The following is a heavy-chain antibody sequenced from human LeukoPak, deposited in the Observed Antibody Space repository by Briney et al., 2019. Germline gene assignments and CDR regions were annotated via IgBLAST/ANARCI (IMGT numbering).Heavy chain of an antibody. Sequence: GGSLRLSCAASGFIFNNYAMSWVRQAPGKGLEWVSAISGSGGSTYYADSVRGRFAISRDSSKNTIYLHMNSLRAEDTAIYYCAKDPSYYYDDSGNSGLDYWGQGTLVTDSP. CDR3: AKDPSYYYDDSGNSGLDY. V-gene: IGHV3-23*01. CDR2: ISGSGGST. J-gene: IGHJ4*02. CDR1: GFIFNNYA. D-gene: IGHD3-22*01.